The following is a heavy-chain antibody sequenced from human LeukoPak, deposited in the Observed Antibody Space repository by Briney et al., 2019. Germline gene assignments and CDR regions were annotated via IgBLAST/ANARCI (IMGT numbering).Heavy chain of an antibody. V-gene: IGHV3-74*01. CDR1: EFTFSSYW. CDR2: INPDGSTR. CDR3: ARDYCSGVTCHPDY. Sequence: PGGSLRLSCAASEFTFSSYWMHWVRQAPGKGLVWVSCINPDGSTRNYADSVKGRFTISRDNAKNSLYLQMNSLRDEDTAVYYCARDYCSGVTCHPDYWGQGTLVTVSS. D-gene: IGHD2-15*01. J-gene: IGHJ4*02.